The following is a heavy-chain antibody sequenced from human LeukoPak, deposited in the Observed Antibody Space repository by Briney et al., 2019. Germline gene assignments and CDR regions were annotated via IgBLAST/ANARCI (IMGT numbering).Heavy chain of an antibody. D-gene: IGHD3-10*01. CDR1: GFTFSSYA. V-gene: IGHV3-23*01. CDR3: AKTIGITMGRYYYYGMDV. J-gene: IGHJ6*02. CDR2: ISGSGGST. Sequence: GGSLRLSCAASGFTFSSYAMSWVRQAPGKGLEWVPAISGSGGSTYYADSVKGRFTISRDNSKNTLYLQMNSLRAEDTAVYYCAKTIGITMGRYYYYGMDVWGQGTTVTVSS.